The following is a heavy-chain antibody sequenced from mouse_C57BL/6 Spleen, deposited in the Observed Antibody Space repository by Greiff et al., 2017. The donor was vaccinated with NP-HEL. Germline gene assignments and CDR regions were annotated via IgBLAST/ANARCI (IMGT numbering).Heavy chain of an antibody. J-gene: IGHJ4*01. CDR1: GFTFSDYY. V-gene: IGHV5-12*01. Sequence: EVQLVESGGGLVQPGGSLKLSCAASGFTFSDYYMYWVRQTPEKRLEWVAYISNGGGSTYYPDTVKGRFTISRDNAKNTLYLQMSRLKSEDTAMYYCARTEDYAMDYWGQGTSVTVSS. CDR3: ARTEDYAMDY. CDR2: ISNGGGST.